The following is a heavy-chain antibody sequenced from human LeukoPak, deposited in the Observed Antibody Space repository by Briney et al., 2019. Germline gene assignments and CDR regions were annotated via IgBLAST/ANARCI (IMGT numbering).Heavy chain of an antibody. J-gene: IGHJ6*04. D-gene: IGHD3-10*02. Sequence: GGSLRLSCAASGFSFSSYSMNWVRQAPGKGLEWVSSISSSSNYIYYADSVKGRFTISRDNAKNSLYLQMNSLRAEDTAVYYCAELGITMIGGVWGKGTTVTISS. CDR2: ISSSSNYI. CDR3: AELGITMIGGV. V-gene: IGHV3-21*01. CDR1: GFSFSSYS.